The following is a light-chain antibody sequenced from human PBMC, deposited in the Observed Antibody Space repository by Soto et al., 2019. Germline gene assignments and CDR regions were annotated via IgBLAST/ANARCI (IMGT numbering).Light chain of an antibody. V-gene: IGKV1-39*01. CDR1: QSISSY. Sequence: IPMTQSPSSLSASVGDRVTITCRASQSISSYLNWYQQKPGKAPKLLIYATSTLQSGVPSRFSGRDSGADFTLTINNLQPEDFATYYCQQPPYTFGPGTKVDI. CDR3: QQPPYT. CDR2: ATS. J-gene: IGKJ3*01.